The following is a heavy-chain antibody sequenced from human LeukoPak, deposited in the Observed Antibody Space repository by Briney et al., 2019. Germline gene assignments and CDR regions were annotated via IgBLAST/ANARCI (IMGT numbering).Heavy chain of an antibody. CDR3: ARGGGDGYFHLFVY. CDR2: INHSGST. Sequence: SETLSLTCAVYGGSLSGYYWSWIRQPPGKGLEWIGEINHSGSTNYNPSLKSRVTISVDTSKNQFSLKLSSVTAADTAVYYCARGGGDGYFHLFVYWGQGTLVTVSS. CDR1: GGSLSGYY. J-gene: IGHJ4*02. D-gene: IGHD5-24*01. V-gene: IGHV4-34*01.